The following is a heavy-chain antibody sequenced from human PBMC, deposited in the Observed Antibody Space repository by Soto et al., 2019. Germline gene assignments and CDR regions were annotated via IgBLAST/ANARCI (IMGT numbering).Heavy chain of an antibody. V-gene: IGHV3-21*02. CDR1: GFRFNSYS. D-gene: IGHD1-26*01. Sequence: EVQLVESGGGLVKPGGSLRVSCEASGFRFNSYSMNWVRQAPQKGLEWVSLIDARSNYIYYADSVKGRFTISRDNARNSLYLQMDSLRVEGTAVYYCVRENEMAGATSAFEYWGQGTPVTVSS. CDR2: IDARSNYI. J-gene: IGHJ4*02. CDR3: VRENEMAGATSAFEY.